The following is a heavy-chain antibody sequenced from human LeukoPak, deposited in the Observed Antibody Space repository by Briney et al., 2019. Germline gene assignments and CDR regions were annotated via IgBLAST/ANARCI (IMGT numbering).Heavy chain of an antibody. CDR2: IYHSGST. D-gene: IGHD5/OR15-5a*01. J-gene: IGHJ4*02. V-gene: IGHV4-38-2*01. Sequence: SETLSLTCAVSGYSINSDYYWGWIRQPPGKGLEWIGSIYHSGSTYYNPSLKSRVTTSVDTSKSQFSLKLSSVTAADTAFYYCARNATNIASTGRGAGYFDYWGQGTLVTVSS. CDR1: GYSINSDYY. CDR3: ARNATNIASTGRGAGYFDY.